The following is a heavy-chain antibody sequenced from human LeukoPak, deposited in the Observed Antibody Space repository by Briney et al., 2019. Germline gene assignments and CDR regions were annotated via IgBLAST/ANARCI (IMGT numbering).Heavy chain of an antibody. D-gene: IGHD1-26*01. CDR3: ARDSGSYPYYYYGMDV. CDR1: GGSISSYY. V-gene: IGHV4-59*01. CDR2: IFYSGST. Sequence: PSETLSLTCTVSGGSISSYYWSWIRQPPGKGLEWIGYIFYSGSTNYNPSLKSRVTISVDTSKNQFSLKLSSVTAADTAVYYCARDSGSYPYYYYGMDVWGQGTTVTVSS. J-gene: IGHJ6*02.